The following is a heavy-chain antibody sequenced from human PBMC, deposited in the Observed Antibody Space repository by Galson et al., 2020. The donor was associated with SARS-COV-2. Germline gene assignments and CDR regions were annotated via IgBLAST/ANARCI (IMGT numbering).Heavy chain of an antibody. Sequence: GGSLRLSCTASGFTFRDYAMSWVRQAPGRGLEWVGFIRSKAYGGTTEYAASVKGRFTISRDDSTNTLYLQINSLKTEDTGVYFCTTSLATARYYFDFWGQGIRVTVSS. V-gene: IGHV3-49*04. CDR3: TTSLATARYYFDF. CDR2: IRSKAYGGTT. CDR1: GFTFRDYA. D-gene: IGHD5-18*01. J-gene: IGHJ4*02.